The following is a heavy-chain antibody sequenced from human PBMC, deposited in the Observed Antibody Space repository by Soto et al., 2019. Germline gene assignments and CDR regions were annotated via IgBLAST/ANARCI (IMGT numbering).Heavy chain of an antibody. D-gene: IGHD3-10*01. V-gene: IGHV3-20*04. CDR1: GFTFDNYG. CDR3: AKVPVLWFGPCWFDP. Sequence: GGSLRLSCAASGFTFDNYGMSWVRQAPGRGLEWVSTINWNGDSTEYADSVKGRFTISRDNAKNSLFLQMNSLRAEDTAVYYCAKVPVLWFGPCWFDPWGQGTLVTVSS. CDR2: INWNGDST. J-gene: IGHJ5*02.